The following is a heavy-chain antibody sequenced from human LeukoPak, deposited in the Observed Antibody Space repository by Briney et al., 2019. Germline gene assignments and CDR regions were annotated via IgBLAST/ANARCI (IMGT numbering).Heavy chain of an antibody. CDR3: ARVLSSRNSGWGYFDY. CDR2: ISYDGNNK. V-gene: IGHV3-30-3*01. CDR1: GFTFSSYA. Sequence: GGSLRLSCAASGFTFSSYAIHWVRQAPGKGLEWVGVISYDGNNKYYADSVKGRFTISRDNSKNTVYLQMNSLRAEDTAIYYRARVLSSRNSGWGYFDYWGQGSLVTVTS. J-gene: IGHJ4*02. D-gene: IGHD6-19*01.